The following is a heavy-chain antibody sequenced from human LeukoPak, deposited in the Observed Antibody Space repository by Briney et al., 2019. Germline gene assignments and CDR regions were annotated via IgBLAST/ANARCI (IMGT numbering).Heavy chain of an antibody. CDR3: AREPRVAATYFDY. CDR2: ISGSGGSA. CDR1: GFTFSSYG. V-gene: IGHV3-23*01. J-gene: IGHJ4*02. Sequence: PGGSLRLSCAASGFTFSSYGMSWVRQAPGKGLEWVSAISGSGGSAYYADSVKGRFTISRDNSKNTLYLQMNSLRAEDTAVYYCAREPRVAATYFDYWGQGTLVTVSS. D-gene: IGHD2-15*01.